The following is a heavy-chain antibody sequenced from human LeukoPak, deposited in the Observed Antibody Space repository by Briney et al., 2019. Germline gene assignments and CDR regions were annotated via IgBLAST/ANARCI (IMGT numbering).Heavy chain of an antibody. V-gene: IGHV3-9*01. J-gene: IGHJ4*02. CDR2: ISWNSGRI. Sequence: GGSLRLSCAASGFTFDDYAMHWVRQAPGKGLEWVSGISWNSGRIGYADSVKGRFTISRDNAKNSLYLQMNSLRAEDTALYYCAKDYYDSSGYPYFDYWGQGTLVTVSS. CDR1: GFTFDDYA. D-gene: IGHD3-22*01. CDR3: AKDYYDSSGYPYFDY.